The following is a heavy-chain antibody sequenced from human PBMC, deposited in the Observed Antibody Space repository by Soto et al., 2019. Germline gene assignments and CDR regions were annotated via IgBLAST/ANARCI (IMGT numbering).Heavy chain of an antibody. Sequence: GASVKVSCKASGYTFTSYDINWVRQATGQGLEWMGWMNPNSGNTGYAQKFQGRVTMTRNTSISTAYMELSSLRSEDTAVYYCARVSCSSTSCYGTWLFGPWGQGSLVIVSS. J-gene: IGHJ5*02. CDR1: GYTFTSYD. V-gene: IGHV1-8*01. CDR2: MNPNSGNT. CDR3: ARVSCSSTSCYGTWLFGP. D-gene: IGHD2-2*01.